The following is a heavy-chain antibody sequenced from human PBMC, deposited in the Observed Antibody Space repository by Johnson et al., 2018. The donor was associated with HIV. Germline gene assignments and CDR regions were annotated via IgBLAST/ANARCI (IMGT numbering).Heavy chain of an antibody. CDR3: AKERVTWSSRGDAFDI. D-gene: IGHD5-18*01. Sequence: VQLVESGGGLVKPGGSLRLSCAASGFTFSSYAMHWVRQAPGKGLEYVSAISSNGGSTYYANSVKGRFTISRDNSKNTLYLQMGSLRAEDTAVYYCAKERVTWSSRGDAFDIWGQGTMVTVSS. J-gene: IGHJ3*02. CDR1: GFTFSSYA. CDR2: ISSNGGST. V-gene: IGHV3-64*01.